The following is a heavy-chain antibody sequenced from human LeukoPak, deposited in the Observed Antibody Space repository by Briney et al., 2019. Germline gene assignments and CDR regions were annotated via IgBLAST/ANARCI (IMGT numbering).Heavy chain of an antibody. CDR3: AKVVNGEYSGSQDH. V-gene: IGHV3-48*01. CDR2: ISSSSSTI. CDR1: GFTFSSYS. D-gene: IGHD1-26*01. J-gene: IGHJ4*02. Sequence: GGSLRLSCAASGFTFSSYSVNWVRQAPGKGLEWVSYISSSSSTIYYADSVKGRFTISRDNAKNSLYLQMNSLRAEDTAVYYCAKVVNGEYSGSQDHWGQGTLVTVSS.